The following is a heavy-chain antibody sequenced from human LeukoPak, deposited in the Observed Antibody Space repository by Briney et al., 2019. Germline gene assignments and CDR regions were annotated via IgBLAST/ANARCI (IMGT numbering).Heavy chain of an antibody. Sequence: RPGGSLRLSCAASGFTFDDYGMSWVRQAPGKGLEWVSGINWNGGSTGYADSVKGRFTISRDNAKNSLYLQMNSLRAEDTALYYCARGLNYYDSSGYPYFDYWGQGTLVTVSS. D-gene: IGHD3-22*01. CDR3: ARGLNYYDSSGYPYFDY. CDR1: GFTFDDYG. CDR2: INWNGGST. J-gene: IGHJ4*02. V-gene: IGHV3-20*04.